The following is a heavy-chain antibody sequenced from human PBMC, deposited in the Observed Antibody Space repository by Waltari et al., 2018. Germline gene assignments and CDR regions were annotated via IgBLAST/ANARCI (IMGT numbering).Heavy chain of an antibody. D-gene: IGHD2-21*01. V-gene: IGHV4-39*07. Sequence: QLQLQESGPGLVKPSETLSLTCPVSGGSISSSSYYWGWIRQPPGKGLEWIGSIYYSGSTYYNPSLKSRVTISVDTSKNQFSLKLSSVTAADTAVYYCARVRAYCGGDCYSRTFDYWGQGTLVTVSS. CDR1: GGSISSSSYY. CDR2: IYYSGST. J-gene: IGHJ4*02. CDR3: ARVRAYCGGDCYSRTFDY.